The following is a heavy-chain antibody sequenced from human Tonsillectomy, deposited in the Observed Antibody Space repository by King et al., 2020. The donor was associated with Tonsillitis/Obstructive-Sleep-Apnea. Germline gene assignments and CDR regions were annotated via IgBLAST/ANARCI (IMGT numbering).Heavy chain of an antibody. J-gene: IGHJ4*02. V-gene: IGHV1-18*01. CDR1: GYTFTTYG. CDR3: ARDSMGHYFDSSDSSAYYTFDY. CDR2: ISAYNGNR. D-gene: IGHD3-22*01. Sequence: QLVQSGAEVKKPGASVKVSCKASGYTFTTYGISWVRQAPGQGLEWMGWISAYNGNRNYAQKLQGRVTMTTDTSTSTAYMELRSLRSDDTAVYHCARDSMGHYFDSSDSSAYYTFDYWGQGTLVTVSS.